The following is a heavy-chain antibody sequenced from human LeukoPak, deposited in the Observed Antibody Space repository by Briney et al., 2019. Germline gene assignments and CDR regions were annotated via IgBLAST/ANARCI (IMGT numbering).Heavy chain of an antibody. J-gene: IGHJ4*02. CDR2: IYYSGST. CDR1: GGSISSGGYY. V-gene: IGHV4-31*03. Sequence: SETRSLTCTVSGGSISSGGYYWSWIRQHPGKGLEWIGYIYYSGSTYYNPSLKSRVTISVDTSKNQFSLKLSSVTAADTAVYYCARELSIAVAGPFDYWGQGTLVTVSS. D-gene: IGHD6-19*01. CDR3: ARELSIAVAGPFDY.